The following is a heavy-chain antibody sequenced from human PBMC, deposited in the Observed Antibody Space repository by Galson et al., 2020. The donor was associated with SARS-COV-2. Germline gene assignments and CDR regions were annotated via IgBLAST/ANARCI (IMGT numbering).Heavy chain of an antibody. D-gene: IGHD3-22*01. CDR2: INHSGST. J-gene: IGHJ6*03. CDR3: ARSRQDVTMIVVAITAYYHDMDV. CDR1: GGSFSDYY. Sequence: SETLSLTCAVYGGSFSDYYWSWIRQSPGKGLEWIGEINHSGSTKSSPSLKSRVTIAVDTSKNQFSLKLTSMTAADTAVYYCARSRQDVTMIVVAITAYYHDMDVWGRGTTVTLSS. V-gene: IGHV4-34*01.